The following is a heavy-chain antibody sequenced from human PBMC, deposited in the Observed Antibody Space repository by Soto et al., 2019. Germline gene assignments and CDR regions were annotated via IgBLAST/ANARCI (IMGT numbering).Heavy chain of an antibody. CDR2: IIPIFGTA. Sequence: SVKVSCKASGGTFSSYAISWVRQAPGQGLEWMGGIIPIFGTANYAQKFQGRVTITADESTSTAYMELSSLRSEDTAVYYCARTPPGYSSGWYRYWGQGTLVTVSS. J-gene: IGHJ4*02. D-gene: IGHD6-19*01. V-gene: IGHV1-69*13. CDR1: GGTFSSYA. CDR3: ARTPPGYSSGWYRY.